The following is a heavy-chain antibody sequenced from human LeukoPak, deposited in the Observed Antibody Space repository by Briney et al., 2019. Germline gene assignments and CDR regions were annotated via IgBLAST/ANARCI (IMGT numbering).Heavy chain of an antibody. V-gene: IGHV4-59*01. J-gene: IGHJ4*02. D-gene: IGHD1-26*01. CDR1: GGSISSYY. CDR2: IYYSGST. Sequence: PSETLSLTCTVSGGSISSYYWSWIRQPPGKGLEWIGYIYYSGSTNYNPSLKSRVTISVDTSKNQFSLKLSSVNAADTAVYYCARDRDEVGATWYFDYWGQGTLVTVSS. CDR3: ARDRDEVGATWYFDY.